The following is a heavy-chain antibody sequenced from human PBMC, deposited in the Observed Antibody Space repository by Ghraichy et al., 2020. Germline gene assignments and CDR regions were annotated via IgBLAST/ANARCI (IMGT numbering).Heavy chain of an antibody. CDR2: IYYSGRT. J-gene: IGHJ6*02. CDR1: GGSITSYY. Sequence: SETLSLTCAVSGGSITSYYWSWIRQPPGKGLEWIGYIYYSGRTNYNPSLKSRVTISVDTSKNQFSLKLSSVTAADTAIYYCARDKVAVAGTGYNYYGMDVWGRGTTVTVSS. CDR3: ARDKVAVAGTGYNYYGMDV. D-gene: IGHD6-19*01. V-gene: IGHV4-59*01.